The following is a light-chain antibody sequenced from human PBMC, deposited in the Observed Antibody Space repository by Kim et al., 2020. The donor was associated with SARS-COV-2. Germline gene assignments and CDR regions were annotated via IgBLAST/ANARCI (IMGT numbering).Light chain of an antibody. CDR2: KAS. V-gene: IGKV1-5*03. Sequence: DIQMTQSPSTLSASVGDRVTITCRASQSISSWLAWYQQKPGNAPKLLIYKASSLESGVPSRFSGSGSGTEFTLTISSLQPDGFATYYCRQYYSSPWTFGQGTKVDIK. J-gene: IGKJ1*01. CDR1: QSISSW. CDR3: RQYYSSPWT.